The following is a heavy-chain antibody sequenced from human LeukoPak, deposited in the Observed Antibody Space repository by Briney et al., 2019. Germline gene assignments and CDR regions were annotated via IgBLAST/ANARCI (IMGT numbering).Heavy chain of an antibody. CDR1: GYTFTNYA. CDR2: INTGNGDT. CDR3: ARGLWSAHRREYYFDS. D-gene: IGHD3-3*01. V-gene: IGHV1-3*04. J-gene: IGHJ4*02. Sequence: ASVTVSFTASGYTFTNYAVDWMRQAPGQRLEWMGWINTGNGDTKFSQNYQARVTITRDASASTAYMELSSLTSEDTAVYFCARGLWSAHRREYYFDSWGQGTLVTVSS.